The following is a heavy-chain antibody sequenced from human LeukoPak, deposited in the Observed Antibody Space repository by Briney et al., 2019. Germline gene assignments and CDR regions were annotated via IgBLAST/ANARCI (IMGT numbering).Heavy chain of an antibody. CDR3: VREGYYGSAALYS. CDR2: INTDGSST. Sequence: PGRSLRLSCAASGFTFSSYTMHWVRQAPGRGLVCVSRINTDGSSTTYADSVKGRFTISRDNAKNTLYLQMNSLRAEDTAVYYCVREGYYGSAALYSWGQGTLVTVSS. J-gene: IGHJ4*02. V-gene: IGHV3-74*01. D-gene: IGHD3-10*01. CDR1: GFTFSSYT.